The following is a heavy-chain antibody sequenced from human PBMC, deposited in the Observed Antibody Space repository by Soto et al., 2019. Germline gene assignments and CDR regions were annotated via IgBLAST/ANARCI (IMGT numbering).Heavy chain of an antibody. Sequence: TMSVTCTVSGYSISSYYWSCIRQPPGKGLEWIGYIYYSGSTNYNPSLKSRVTISVDTSKNQFSLRLNSVTAADTAMYYCARLKSVTTVDFWGQGTLVTVSS. CDR2: IYYSGST. J-gene: IGHJ4*02. D-gene: IGHD4-17*01. V-gene: IGHV4-59*12. CDR3: ARLKSVTTVDF. CDR1: GYSISSYY.